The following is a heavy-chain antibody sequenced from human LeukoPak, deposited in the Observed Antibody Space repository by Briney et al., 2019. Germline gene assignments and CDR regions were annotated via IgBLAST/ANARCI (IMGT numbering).Heavy chain of an antibody. V-gene: IGHV3-23*01. CDR3: AKGAGYSGYVYLDY. CDR2: ISGSGGST. CDR1: GFTFSSYA. Sequence: PGGSLRLSCAASGFTFSSYAMSWVRQAPGKGLEGVSAISGSGGSTYYADSVKGRFTISRDNSKNTLYLQMNSLRAEDTAVYYCAKGAGYSGYVYLDYWGQGTLVTVSS. D-gene: IGHD5-12*01. J-gene: IGHJ4*02.